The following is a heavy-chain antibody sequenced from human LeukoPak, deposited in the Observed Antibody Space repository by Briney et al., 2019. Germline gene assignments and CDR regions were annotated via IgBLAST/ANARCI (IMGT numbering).Heavy chain of an antibody. CDR3: ARHRPSIAVAGYFDY. Sequence: GRSLRLSCAASGFTSADYGMSWVRQAPGKGLDWVSGINWNVGNTGYADSGKGRFTISRDNAKNSLYLQMNSLRAEDTALYYCARHRPSIAVAGYFDYWGQGTLVTVSS. V-gene: IGHV3-20*04. CDR1: GFTSADYG. CDR2: INWNVGNT. D-gene: IGHD6-19*01. J-gene: IGHJ4*02.